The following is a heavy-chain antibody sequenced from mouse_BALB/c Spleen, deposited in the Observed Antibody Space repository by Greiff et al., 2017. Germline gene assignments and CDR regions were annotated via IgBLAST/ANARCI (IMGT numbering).Heavy chain of an antibody. CDR2: IDPANGNT. D-gene: IGHD2-14*01. V-gene: IGHV14-3*02. Sequence: VQLKESGAELVKPGASVKLSCTASGFNITDTYMHWVKQRPEQGLEWIGRIDPANGNTKYDPKFQGKATITADTSSNTAYLQLSSLTSEDTAVYYCARSRGVPDYWGQGTTLTVSS. CDR1: GFNITDTY. J-gene: IGHJ2*01. CDR3: ARSRGVPDY.